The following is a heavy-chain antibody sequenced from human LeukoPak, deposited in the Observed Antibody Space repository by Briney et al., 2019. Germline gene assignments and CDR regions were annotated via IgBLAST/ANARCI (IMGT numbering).Heavy chain of an antibody. Sequence: GGSLRLSCTASGFTFSSYTMDWVRQAPGKGLEWVSSITSSSRDIYYGDSVKGRFTISRDNAKNSLYLQMNSLRVDDTAVYYCARDSETTPIHVLGYWGQGTLVTVSS. CDR1: GFTFSSYT. CDR2: ITSSSRDI. CDR3: ARDSETTPIHVLGY. D-gene: IGHD2-15*01. J-gene: IGHJ4*02. V-gene: IGHV3-21*01.